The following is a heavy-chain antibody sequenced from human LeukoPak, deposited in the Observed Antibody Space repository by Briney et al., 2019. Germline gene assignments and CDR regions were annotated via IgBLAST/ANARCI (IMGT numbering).Heavy chain of an antibody. CDR3: ARDPYYYGSGSYYNGPGDYFDY. CDR2: IIPIPGIA. Sequence: SVKVSCKASGGTFSSYAISWVRQAPGQGLEWMGRIIPIPGIANYAQKFQGRVTITADKSTSTAYMELSSLRSEDTAVYYCARDPYYYGSGSYYNGPGDYFDYWGQGTLVTVSS. CDR1: GGTFSSYA. V-gene: IGHV1-69*04. D-gene: IGHD3-10*01. J-gene: IGHJ4*02.